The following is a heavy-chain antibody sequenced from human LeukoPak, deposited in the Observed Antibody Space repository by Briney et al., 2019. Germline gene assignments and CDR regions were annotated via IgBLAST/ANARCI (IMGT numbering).Heavy chain of an antibody. V-gene: IGHV3-48*01. D-gene: IGHD2-2*01. CDR3: ARDLKTGGYCSSTSCYRPLFDY. J-gene: IGHJ4*02. CDR2: ISSSSSTI. CDR1: GFTFSSYS. Sequence: GGSLRLSCAASGFTFSSYSMNWVRQAPGKRLEWVSYISSSSSTIYYADSVKGRFTISRDNAKNSLYLQMNSLRAEDTAVYYCARDLKTGGYCSSTSCYRPLFDYWGQGTLVTVSS.